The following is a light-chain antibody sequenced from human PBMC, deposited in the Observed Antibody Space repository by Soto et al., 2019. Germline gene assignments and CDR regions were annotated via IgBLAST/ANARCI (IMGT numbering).Light chain of an antibody. CDR1: SSDVGGYKY. J-gene: IGLJ1*01. CDR2: EVS. CDR3: TSFTSVTRYV. Sequence: QSALTQPASVSGSPGQSITISCTGTSSDVGGYKYVSWYQHHPGKAPKLIIFEVSNRPSGVSDRFSGSKSGNTASLTISGLQAEDEADYYCTSFTSVTRYVFGTGTKVTV. V-gene: IGLV2-14*01.